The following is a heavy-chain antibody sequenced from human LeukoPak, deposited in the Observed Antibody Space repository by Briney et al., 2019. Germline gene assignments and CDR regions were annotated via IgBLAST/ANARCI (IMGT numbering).Heavy chain of an antibody. CDR1: GYTFSNNW. CDR2: INPNGGYT. V-gene: IGHV1-46*01. Sequence: ASVKVSCKASGYTFSNNWTHWVRQAPGQGLEWVGIINPNGGYTAYAQKFQGRVTLTRDMSTTSVYMELTSLRSEDTAVYYCARDHSGKWDLLSGWWFDPWGQGTLVTVSS. CDR3: ARDHSGKWDLLSGWWFDP. D-gene: IGHD1-26*01. J-gene: IGHJ5*02.